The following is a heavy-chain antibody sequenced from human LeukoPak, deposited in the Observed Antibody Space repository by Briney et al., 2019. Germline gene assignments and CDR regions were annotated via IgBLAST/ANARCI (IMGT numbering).Heavy chain of an antibody. J-gene: IGHJ4*02. CDR3: GLGGWLDY. V-gene: IGHV3-7*01. CDR2: IKRDGSEK. D-gene: IGHD4-23*01. Sequence: QPGGSLRLSCAASGFTFSSYWMSWVRQAPGKGLEWVANIKRDGSEKYYVGSVKGRFTISRDNAKNSLYLQMNSLRAEDTAVYYCGLGGWLDYWGQGTLVTVSS. CDR1: GFTFSSYW.